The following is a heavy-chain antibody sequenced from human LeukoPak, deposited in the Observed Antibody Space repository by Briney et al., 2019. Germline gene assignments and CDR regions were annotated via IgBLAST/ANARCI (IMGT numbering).Heavy chain of an antibody. V-gene: IGHV4-34*01. Sequence: SETLSLACAVYHGSFSGYYWSWIRQPPGKGLEWIGEINHSGSTNYNPSLKSRFTISVDTSKNQFSLNLTSVTAADTAVYYCARGGSYGAYLDYWGQGALVIVSS. CDR2: INHSGST. CDR1: HGSFSGYY. CDR3: ARGGSYGAYLDY. J-gene: IGHJ4*02. D-gene: IGHD1-26*01.